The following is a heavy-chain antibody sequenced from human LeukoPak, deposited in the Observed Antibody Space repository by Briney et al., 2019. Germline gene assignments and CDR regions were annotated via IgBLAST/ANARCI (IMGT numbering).Heavy chain of an antibody. CDR1: GVSISSGGYS. V-gene: IGHV4-30-2*01. CDR2: IYHSGST. D-gene: IGHD1-20*01. J-gene: IGHJ4*02. CDR3: ARLYNYHRLFDY. Sequence: PSENLALTCAVSGVSISSGGYSWGWIRQPPGKGLEWIGYIYHSGSTYYNPSLRSRVTISVHRYKNQFSLKLSSVSAADTAVYYCARLYNYHRLFDYWGQGTLVTVSS.